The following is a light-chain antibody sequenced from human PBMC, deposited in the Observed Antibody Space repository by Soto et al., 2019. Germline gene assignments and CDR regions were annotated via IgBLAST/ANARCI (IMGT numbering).Light chain of an antibody. CDR2: VAS. CDR3: QQSASTPQT. V-gene: IGKV1-39*01. CDR1: QSVGTY. J-gene: IGKJ4*01. Sequence: DIQMTQSQSSLSASVGDRVTITCRASQSVGTYVSWYQQKEGKAPKLLINVASTLQSGVASTFSGSGSGTDFTLAISSLQPEDFATYYCQQSASTPQTFGGGTKVDIK.